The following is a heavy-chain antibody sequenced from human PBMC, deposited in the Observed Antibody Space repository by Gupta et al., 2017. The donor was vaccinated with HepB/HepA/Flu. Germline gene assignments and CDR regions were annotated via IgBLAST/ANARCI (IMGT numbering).Heavy chain of an antibody. Sequence: QLQLQESGPGLVKPSETLSLNNTVFGGSISSSSYSWGWIRQPPGRGLEWIGSIYYGGSTYFTPSLKSRVTMSVDTSKNQFSLKLSSVTAADTAVYYCARLYIGGFDYWGQGTLVTVSS. D-gene: IGHD3-10*01. CDR1: GGSISSSSYS. J-gene: IGHJ4*02. CDR2: IYYGGST. V-gene: IGHV4-39*01. CDR3: ARLYIGGFDY.